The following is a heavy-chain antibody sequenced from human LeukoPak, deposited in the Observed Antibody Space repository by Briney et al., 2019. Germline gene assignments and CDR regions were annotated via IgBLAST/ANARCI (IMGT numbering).Heavy chain of an antibody. CDR1: GFTFSSYG. CDR2: IRYDGSNK. V-gene: IGHV3-30*02. CDR3: AKDGVLRYFDWLLYREGGAYFDY. Sequence: GGSLRLSCAASGFTFSSYGMHWVRQAPGKGLEWVAFIRYDGSNKYYADSVKGRFTISRDNSKNTLYLQMNSLRAEDTAVYYCAKDGVLRYFDWLLYREGGAYFDYWGQGTLVTVSS. J-gene: IGHJ4*02. D-gene: IGHD3-9*01.